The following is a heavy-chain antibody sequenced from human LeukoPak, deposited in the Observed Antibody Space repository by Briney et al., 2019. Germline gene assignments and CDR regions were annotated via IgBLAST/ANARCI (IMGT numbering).Heavy chain of an antibody. CDR1: GGSISSGGYY. CDR2: IYYSGST. Sequence: ASQTLSLTCAVSGGSISSGGYYWSWIRQHPGKGLEWIGYIYYSGSTYYNPSLKSRVTISVDTSKNQFSLKLSSVTAADTAVYYCARGGYRNRGMDVWGQGTTVTVSS. CDR3: ARGGYRNRGMDV. J-gene: IGHJ6*02. V-gene: IGHV4-31*11. D-gene: IGHD5-12*01.